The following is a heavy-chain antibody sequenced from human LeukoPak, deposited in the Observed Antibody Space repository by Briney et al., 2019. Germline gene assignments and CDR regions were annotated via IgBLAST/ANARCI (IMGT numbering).Heavy chain of an antibody. V-gene: IGHV1-2*02. J-gene: IGHJ5*02. CDR2: INPNSGGT. D-gene: IGHD3-22*01. CDR1: GYTFTGYY. CDR3: ARFLVDYYDSSGTSNWFDP. Sequence: ASVKVSCKASGYTFTGYYMHWVRQAPGQGLEWMGWINPNSGGTNYAQRFQGRVTMTRDTSISTAYMELSRLRSDDTAVYDDARFLVDYYDSSGTSNWFDPWGQGTLVTVSS.